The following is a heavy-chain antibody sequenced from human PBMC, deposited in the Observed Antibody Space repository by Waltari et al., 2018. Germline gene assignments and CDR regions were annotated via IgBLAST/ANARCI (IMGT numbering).Heavy chain of an antibody. CDR2: IYTSGTT. V-gene: IGHV4-4*07. J-gene: IGHJ4*02. CDR1: GGSISNYY. Sequence: QVQLQESGPGLVKPSETLSLTCTVSGGSISNYYWSWIWQPAGKGLEWIGRIYTSGTTNYNPSLKSRVTMSVDTSKNQFSLNLSSVTAADTAVYYCARGIGYCTSTNCYPRPLYFDYWGQGTLVTVSS. D-gene: IGHD2-2*01. CDR3: ARGIGYCTSTNCYPRPLYFDY.